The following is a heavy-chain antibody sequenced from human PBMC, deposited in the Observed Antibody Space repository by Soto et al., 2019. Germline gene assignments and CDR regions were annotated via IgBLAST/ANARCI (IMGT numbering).Heavy chain of an antibody. Sequence: QVQLQESGPGLVKPSETLSLTCAVSGDSISSYYCMWIRQPPGKGLESIGYLYYGRSANYNPSLKSRVTLSVDTSMNQCSLTLSSMTAADTAVYSCALRSMAVVPEYWGQGTLVTVSS. J-gene: IGHJ4*02. CDR1: GDSISSYY. CDR3: ALRSMAVVPEY. CDR2: LYYGRSA. D-gene: IGHD3-22*01. V-gene: IGHV4-59*01.